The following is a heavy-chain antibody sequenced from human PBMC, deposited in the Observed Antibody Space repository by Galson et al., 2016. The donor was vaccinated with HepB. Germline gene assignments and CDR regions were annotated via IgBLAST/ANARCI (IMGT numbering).Heavy chain of an antibody. CDR3: ARGNYGDPFDY. D-gene: IGHD4-17*01. Sequence: SLRLSCAASGFTVSSNYMSWVRQAPGKGLEWVSVIYSGGSTYYADSVKGRFTISRDNPKNTLYLQMNSLRAEDTAVYYCARGNYGDPFDYWGQGTLVTVSS. V-gene: IGHV3-53*01. CDR2: IYSGGST. CDR1: GFTVSSNY. J-gene: IGHJ4*02.